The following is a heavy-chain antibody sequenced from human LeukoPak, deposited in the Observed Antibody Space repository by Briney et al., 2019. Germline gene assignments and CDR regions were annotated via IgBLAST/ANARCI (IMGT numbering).Heavy chain of an antibody. D-gene: IGHD2-2*03. CDR3: VRQIGSGAFDL. Sequence: SETLSLTCAVYEGTLSGYFWSWVRQPPGKGLEWIGEISIAGEINYNPSLRSRATIPIDTTKNQFSLTLTSVIVADTALYYCVRQIGSGAFDLWGRDRVVIVSS. CDR2: ISIAGEI. V-gene: IGHV4-34*01. CDR1: EGTLSGYF. J-gene: IGHJ2*01.